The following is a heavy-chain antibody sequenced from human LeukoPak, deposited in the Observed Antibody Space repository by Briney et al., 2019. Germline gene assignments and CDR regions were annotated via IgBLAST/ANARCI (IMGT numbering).Heavy chain of an antibody. V-gene: IGHV4-4*09. D-gene: IGHD3-9*01. J-gene: IGHJ5*02. CDR2: IYTSGST. CDR1: GGSISSYY. CDR3: ARLETGCRTSCYNRIDP. Sequence: SETLSITCTVSGGSISSYYWSWIRQPPGKGLEWIGYIYTSGSTNYNPSLKSRVTISVDTSKNQFSLKLSSVTTADTAVYYCARLETGCRTSCYNRIDPWGQGTLVTVYS.